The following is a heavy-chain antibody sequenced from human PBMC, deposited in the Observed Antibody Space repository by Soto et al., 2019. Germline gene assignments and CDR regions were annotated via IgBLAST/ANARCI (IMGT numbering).Heavy chain of an antibody. J-gene: IGHJ5*02. CDR2: INHSGST. CDR1: GGSFSGYY. D-gene: IGHD3-10*01. CDR3: ARGPGGSGSYYDWFDP. V-gene: IGHV4-34*01. Sequence: PSETLSLTCAVYGGSFSGYYWSWIRQPPGKGLEWIGEINHSGSTNYNPSLKSRVTISVDTSKNQFSLKLSSVTAADTAVYYCARGPGGSGSYYDWFDPWGQGTLVTVPS.